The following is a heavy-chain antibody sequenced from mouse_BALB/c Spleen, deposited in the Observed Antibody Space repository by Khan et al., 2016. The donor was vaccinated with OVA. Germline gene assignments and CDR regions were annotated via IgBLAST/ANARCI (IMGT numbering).Heavy chain of an antibody. Sequence: VQLQQSGAELVKPRASVKLSCTASGFNIKDTYMHWVKQRPEQGLEWNGRIDPANGNTKYDPKFQDKATITADTSSNTAYLQLSSLTSEDTAVYYCARDYWDVFAYWGQGTLVTVSA. CDR2: IDPANGNT. CDR3: ARDYWDVFAY. CDR1: GFNIKDTY. D-gene: IGHD4-1*01. V-gene: IGHV14-3*02. J-gene: IGHJ3*01.